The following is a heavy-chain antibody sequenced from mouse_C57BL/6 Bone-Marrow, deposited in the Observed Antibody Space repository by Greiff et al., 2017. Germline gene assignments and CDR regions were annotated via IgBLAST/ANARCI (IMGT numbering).Heavy chain of an antibody. D-gene: IGHD2-4*01. J-gene: IGHJ4*01. V-gene: IGHV5-16*01. Sequence: DVKLVESEGGLVQPGSSMKLSCTASGFTFSDYYMAWVRQVPEKGLEWVANINYDGSSTYYLDSLKSRFIISRDNAKNILYLQMSSLKSEDTATYYCARDEGLRRGYYAMDYWGQGTSVTVSS. CDR2: INYDGSST. CDR1: GFTFSDYY. CDR3: ARDEGLRRGYYAMDY.